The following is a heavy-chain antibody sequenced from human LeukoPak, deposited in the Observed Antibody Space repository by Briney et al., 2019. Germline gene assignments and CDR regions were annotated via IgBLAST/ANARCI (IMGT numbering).Heavy chain of an antibody. CDR1: GFTFSSYS. D-gene: IGHD5-18*01. V-gene: IGHV3-21*01. CDR2: ISSSSSYI. J-gene: IGHJ4*02. CDR3: ARENSELWLGGYYFDY. Sequence: GGSLILSCAASGFTFSSYSMNWVRQAPGKGLEWVSSISSSSSYIYYADSVKGRFTISRDNSKNTLYLQMNSLRAEDTAVYYCARENSELWLGGYYFDYWGQGTLVTVSS.